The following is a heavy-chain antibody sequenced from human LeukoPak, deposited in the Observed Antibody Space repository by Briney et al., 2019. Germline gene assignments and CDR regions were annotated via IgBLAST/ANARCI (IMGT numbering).Heavy chain of an antibody. V-gene: IGHV3-23*01. CDR2: ISGSGGST. Sequence: PGGSLRLSCAASGFTFSSYAMSWVRQAPGKGLEWVSAISGSGGSTYYADSVEGRFTISRDNSKNTLYLRMNSLRAEDTAVYYCAKDLRPVYYYDSSGYYPLMSYWGQGTLVTVSS. CDR3: AKDLRPVYYYDSSGYYPLMSY. D-gene: IGHD3-22*01. CDR1: GFTFSSYA. J-gene: IGHJ4*02.